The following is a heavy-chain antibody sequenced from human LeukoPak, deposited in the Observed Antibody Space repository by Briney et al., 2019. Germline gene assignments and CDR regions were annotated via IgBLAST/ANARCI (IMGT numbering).Heavy chain of an antibody. CDR1: GFTFSSYW. J-gene: IGHJ5*02. Sequence: GGSLRLSCAASGFTFSSYWMHWVRQAPGKGLVWVSRINSDGSSTSYADSVKGRFTISRDNAKNTLYLQMNSLRAEDTAVYYCSSQIQLWYSHNWFDPWGQGTLVTVSS. CDR3: SSQIQLWYSHNWFDP. D-gene: IGHD5-18*01. CDR2: INSDGSST. V-gene: IGHV3-74*01.